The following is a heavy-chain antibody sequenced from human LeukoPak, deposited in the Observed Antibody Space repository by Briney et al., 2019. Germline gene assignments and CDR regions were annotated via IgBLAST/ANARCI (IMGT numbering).Heavy chain of an antibody. J-gene: IGHJ2*01. V-gene: IGHV1-8*03. CDR1: GYTFTSYD. CDR2: MNPNSGNT. Sequence: EASVKVSCKASGYTFTSYDINWVRQATGQGLEWMGWMNPNSGNTGYAQKFQGRVTITRNTSISTAYMELSSLRSEDTAVYYCARGGDCSSTSCYTGAGFDLWGRGTLVTVSS. CDR3: ARGGDCSSTSCYTGAGFDL. D-gene: IGHD2-2*02.